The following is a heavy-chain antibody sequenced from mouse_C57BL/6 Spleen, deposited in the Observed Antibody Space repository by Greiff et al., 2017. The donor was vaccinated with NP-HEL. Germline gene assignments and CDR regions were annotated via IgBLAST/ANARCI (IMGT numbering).Heavy chain of an antibody. J-gene: IGHJ2*01. V-gene: IGHV1-82*01. D-gene: IGHD1-1*01. CDR2: IYPGDGDT. CDR1: GYAFSRSW. Sequence: VQLQQSGPELVRPGASVKISCKASGYAFSRSWLNWVKQRPGKGLEWIGRIYPGDGDTNYNGKFKGKATLTADKSSSTAYMQLSSLTSEDSAVYFCAREITTVVAPFDYWGQGTTLTVSS. CDR3: AREITTVVAPFDY.